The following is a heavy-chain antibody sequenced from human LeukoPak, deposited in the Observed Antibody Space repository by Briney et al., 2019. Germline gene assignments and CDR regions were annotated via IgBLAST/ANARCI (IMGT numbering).Heavy chain of an antibody. CDR3: ARVGERAAAGTDYYGMDV. D-gene: IGHD6-13*01. Sequence: SETLSLTCTVSGGSISSGGYYWSWIRQHPGKGLEWIGYIYYSGSTYYNPSLKSRVTISVDTSKNQFSLKLSPVTAADTAVYYCARVGERAAAGTDYYGMDVWGQGTTVTVSS. J-gene: IGHJ6*02. V-gene: IGHV4-31*03. CDR2: IYYSGST. CDR1: GGSISSGGYY.